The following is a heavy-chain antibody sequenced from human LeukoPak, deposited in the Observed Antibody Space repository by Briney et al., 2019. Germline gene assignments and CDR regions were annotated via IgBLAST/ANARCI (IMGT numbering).Heavy chain of an antibody. J-gene: IGHJ4*02. V-gene: IGHV3-30-3*01. CDR2: ISYDGSKK. D-gene: IGHD6-13*01. CDR1: GFIFSNFA. CDR3: ARGVAAAGLGFDY. Sequence: PGGSLRLSCVAPGFIFSNFAMYWVRQAPGKGLEWVAVISYDGSKKYYADSVRGRFTISRDYSENTLYLQMNSLRSEDTAVYYCARGVAAAGLGFDYWGQGTLVTVSS.